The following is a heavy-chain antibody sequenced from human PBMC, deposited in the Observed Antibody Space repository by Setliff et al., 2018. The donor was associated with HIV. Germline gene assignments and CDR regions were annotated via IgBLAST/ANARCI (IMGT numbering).Heavy chain of an antibody. J-gene: IGHJ3*02. V-gene: IGHV3-7*01. CDR3: ARAASYYNFWSGYNPHAFDI. CDR2: IKEDGSEK. CDR1: GFTFSSYW. D-gene: IGHD3-3*01. Sequence: GGSLRLSCAASGFTFSSYWMSWVRQAPGKGLEWVANIKEDGSEKYSVDSGKGRFSIFRDNSNNSLYLQMNSLRAEDTAVYFCARAASYYNFWSGYNPHAFDIWGQGTMVTVS.